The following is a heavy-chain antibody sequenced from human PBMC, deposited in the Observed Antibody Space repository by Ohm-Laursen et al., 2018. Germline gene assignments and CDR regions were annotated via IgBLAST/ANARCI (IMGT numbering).Heavy chain of an antibody. J-gene: IGHJ4*02. D-gene: IGHD1-26*01. CDR2: ISGSGGST. V-gene: IGHV3-23*01. CDR1: GFTFSSYA. CDR3: TTDGLAGAPFDY. Sequence: SLRLSCAASGFTFSSYAMSWVRQAPGKGLEWVSAISGSGGSTYYADSVKGRFTISRDNSKNTLYLQMNSLKTEDTAVYYCTTDGLAGAPFDYWGQGTLVTVSS.